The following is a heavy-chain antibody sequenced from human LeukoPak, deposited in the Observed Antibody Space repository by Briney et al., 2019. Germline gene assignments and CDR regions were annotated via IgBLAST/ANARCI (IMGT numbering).Heavy chain of an antibody. J-gene: IGHJ5*02. D-gene: IGHD3-10*01. CDR3: ARHPVRGVIMSWFDP. Sequence: PSETLSLTCAVYGGSFSGYYWSWIRQPPGKGLEWIGEINHSGSTNYNPSLKSRVTISVDTSKNQFSLKLSSVTAADTAVYYCARHPVRGVIMSWFDPWGQGTLVTVSS. CDR1: GGSFSGYY. CDR2: INHSGST. V-gene: IGHV4-34*01.